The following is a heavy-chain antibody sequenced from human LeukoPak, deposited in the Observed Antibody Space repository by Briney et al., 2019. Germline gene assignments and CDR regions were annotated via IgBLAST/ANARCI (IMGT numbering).Heavy chain of an antibody. CDR2: TNTHSGYT. J-gene: IGHJ4*02. CDR3: ARNGGGLGY. Sequence: ASVTVSCKASGYSFSNNEIVWVRQAAGQGLEWMGWTNTHSGYTTYAQKFQGRVTMTRDTSINTAYMELSSLRSEDTAVYYCARNGGGLGYWGQGTLVTVSS. V-gene: IGHV1-8*01. CDR1: GYSFSNNE. D-gene: IGHD3-10*01.